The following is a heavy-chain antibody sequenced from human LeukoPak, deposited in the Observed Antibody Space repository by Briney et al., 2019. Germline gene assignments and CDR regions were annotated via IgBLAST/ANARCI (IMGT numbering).Heavy chain of an antibody. Sequence: PGGSLRLSCAASGFTFSSYAMHWARQAPGKGLERVAVISYDGSNKYYADSVKGRFTISRDNSKNTLYLQMNSLRAEDTAVYYCARGLSYYYGSGTLELYYYYYMDVWGKGTTVTVSS. CDR1: GFTFSSYA. CDR3: ARGLSYYYGSGTLELYYYYYMDV. D-gene: IGHD3-10*01. J-gene: IGHJ6*03. V-gene: IGHV3-30*04. CDR2: ISYDGSNK.